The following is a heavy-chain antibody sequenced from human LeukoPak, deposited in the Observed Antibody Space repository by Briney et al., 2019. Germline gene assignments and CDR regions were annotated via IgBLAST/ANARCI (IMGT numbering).Heavy chain of an antibody. J-gene: IGHJ4*02. CDR3: ARVMDEMATIILDY. CDR1: GYTFTGYY. V-gene: IGHV1-2*02. CDR2: INPNSGGT. D-gene: IGHD5-24*01. Sequence: ASVKVSCKASGYTFTGYYMHWVRQAPGQGLEWMGWINPNSGGTNYAQKFQGRVTMTRDTSISTAYMELSRLRSDDTAVYYCARVMDEMATIILDYWGQGTLVTVSS.